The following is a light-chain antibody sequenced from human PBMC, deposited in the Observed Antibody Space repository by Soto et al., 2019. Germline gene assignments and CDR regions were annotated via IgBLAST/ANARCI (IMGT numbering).Light chain of an antibody. J-gene: IGKJ1*01. Sequence: EIVMTQSPVALSVSLGERATLSCRASQAIRSDLAWYQQKPGQAPRLLISDVSTRATGIPARFNGSGSGTEFTLIINRLEPEDFAVYYCQQYNTSPQTFGQGTKV. V-gene: IGKV3-15*01. CDR2: DVS. CDR3: QQYNTSPQT. CDR1: QAIRSD.